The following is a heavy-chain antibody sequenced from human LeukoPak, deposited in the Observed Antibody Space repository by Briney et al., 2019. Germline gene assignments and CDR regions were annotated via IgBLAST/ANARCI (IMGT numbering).Heavy chain of an antibody. D-gene: IGHD4-17*01. V-gene: IGHV4-59*01. Sequence: SETLSLTCTVSGVSIRTYYWNWIRQPPGKGPEWMGYIYRGSTNYNPSFESRVTISVDTSKNQFSLKLSSVTAADTAVYYCARGGDYEIDYWGQGILVTVSS. CDR1: GVSIRTYY. CDR3: ARGGDYEIDY. J-gene: IGHJ4*02. CDR2: IYRGST.